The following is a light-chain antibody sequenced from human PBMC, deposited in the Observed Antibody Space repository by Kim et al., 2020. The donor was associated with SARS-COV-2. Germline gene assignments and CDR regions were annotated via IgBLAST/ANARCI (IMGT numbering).Light chain of an antibody. J-gene: IGKJ2*01. CDR2: GAS. V-gene: IGKV3-15*01. CDR1: QSVSSN. CDR3: QQYNNWPPKHT. Sequence: SPGERATLSCRASQSVSSNLAWYQQKPGQAPRLLIYGASTRATGIPARFSGSGSGTEFTLTISSLQSEDFAVYYCQQYNNWPPKHTFGQGTKLEIK.